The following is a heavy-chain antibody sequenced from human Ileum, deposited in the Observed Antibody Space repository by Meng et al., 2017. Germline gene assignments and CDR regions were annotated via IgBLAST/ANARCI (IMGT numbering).Heavy chain of an antibody. CDR3: ASGSGSLDY. D-gene: IGHD3-3*01. CDR2: TYYRSKWYS. V-gene: IGHV6-1*01. J-gene: IGHJ4*02. CDR1: GGSVSSNIAA. Sequence: QVKLRQSGPGLVNPSQTLSLTCAVSGGSVSSNIAAWNWIRQSPLRGLEWLGRTYYRSKWYSEYAVSVKSRISITPDTSKNQFSLQMNSVTPEDTAVYYCASGSGSLDYWGPGTLVTVSS.